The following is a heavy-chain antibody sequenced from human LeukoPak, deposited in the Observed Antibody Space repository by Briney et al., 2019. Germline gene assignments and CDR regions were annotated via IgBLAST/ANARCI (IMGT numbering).Heavy chain of an antibody. CDR2: IKQDGSEK. J-gene: IGHJ4*02. D-gene: IGHD3-9*01. V-gene: IGHV3-7*01. CDR3: AGDSGWLFRY. CDR1: GFTFGSFW. Sequence: GGSLRLSCAASGFTFGSFWMTWVRQAPGKGLEWVAIIKQDGSEKYYVDSVKGRFTISRDNATNSLFLQMNSLRAEDTAVYYCAGDSGWLFRYWGQGTLVTVSS.